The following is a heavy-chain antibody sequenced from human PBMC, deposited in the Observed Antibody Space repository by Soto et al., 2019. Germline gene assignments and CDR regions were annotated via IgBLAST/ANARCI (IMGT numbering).Heavy chain of an antibody. J-gene: IGHJ4*02. Sequence: GGSLRLSCAASGFTFSSYAMNWVRQSPGKGLEWVSSISSSSTYIYYADSVKGRFTISRDNAKNSLYLQMNSLRAEDTALYYCASSDRSGFGFDYWGQGTLVTVSS. D-gene: IGHD3-22*01. V-gene: IGHV3-21*01. CDR1: GFTFSSYA. CDR3: ASSDRSGFGFDY. CDR2: ISSSSTYI.